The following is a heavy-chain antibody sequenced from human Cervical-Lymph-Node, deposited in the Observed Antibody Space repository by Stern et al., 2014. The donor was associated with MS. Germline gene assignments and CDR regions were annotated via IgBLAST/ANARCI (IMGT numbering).Heavy chain of an antibody. D-gene: IGHD3-16*01. CDR1: GYTFISHG. CDR3: SRSASDAFDI. V-gene: IGHV1-18*01. CDR2: ISPYNGNS. Sequence: QVQLVQSGAVLKKPGASMKVSCKASGYTFISHGISWVRQAPGQGLEWMGWISPYNGNSNYEQKFQDRVTMTTDTSTNTAYLELRGLRSDDTAMYYCSRSASDAFDIWGQGTMVTVSS. J-gene: IGHJ3*02.